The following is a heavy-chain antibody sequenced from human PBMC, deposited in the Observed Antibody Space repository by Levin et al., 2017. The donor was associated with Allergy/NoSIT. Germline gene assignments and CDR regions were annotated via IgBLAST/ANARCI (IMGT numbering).Heavy chain of an antibody. CDR3: ARQLGNFWSGYNYFDY. V-gene: IGHV3-48*03. Sequence: PGGSLRLSCAASGFTFSSYEMNWVRRAPGKGLEWVSYISSTGSTIYSADSVKGRLTISRDNAKNSLYLHMNSLRAEDTAVYYCARQLGNFWSGYNYFDYWGQGTLVTVSS. CDR2: ISSTGSTI. CDR1: GFTFSSYE. J-gene: IGHJ4*02. D-gene: IGHD3-3*01.